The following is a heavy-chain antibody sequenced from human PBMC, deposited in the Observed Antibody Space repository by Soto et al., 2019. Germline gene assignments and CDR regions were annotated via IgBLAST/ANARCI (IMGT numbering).Heavy chain of an antibody. J-gene: IGHJ6*02. CDR1: GFTFRNSA. D-gene: IGHD1-1*01. Sequence: SVKVSCKAAGFTFRNSAVQWVRQARGQRLEWIGWIVVGSGNTIYAQNFHERLTVTRDMSTSTTYMERSSLRSDDTAVYYCAAVCTPHLGLYFVMAVWGQRSTVTVSS. CDR3: AAVCTPHLGLYFVMAV. CDR2: IVVGSGNT. V-gene: IGHV1-58*01.